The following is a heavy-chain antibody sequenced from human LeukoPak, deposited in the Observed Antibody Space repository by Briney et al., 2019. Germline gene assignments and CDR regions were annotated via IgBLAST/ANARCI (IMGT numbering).Heavy chain of an antibody. CDR3: ARQVGADAFDI. V-gene: IGHV1-69*06. Sequence: ASVKVSCKASGGTFSSYAISWVRQAPGQGLEWMGGIIPIFGTANYAQKFQGRVTITADKSTSTAYMELSSLRSEDTAVYYCARQVGADAFDIWGQGTMVTVSS. CDR2: IIPIFGTA. CDR1: GGTFSSYA. D-gene: IGHD4-17*01. J-gene: IGHJ3*02.